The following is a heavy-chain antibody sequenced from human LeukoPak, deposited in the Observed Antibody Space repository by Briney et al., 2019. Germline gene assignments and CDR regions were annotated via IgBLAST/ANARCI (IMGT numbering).Heavy chain of an antibody. CDR2: IYYSGST. CDR1: GGSMNHYY. CDR3: ARKEWVPYYFDY. J-gene: IGHJ4*02. V-gene: IGHV4-59*01. Sequence: SETLSLTCTVSGGSMNHYYWSWIRQPPRKGLEWIGSIYYSGSTYYNPSLKSRVTISVDTSKNQFSLKLTSVTAADTAVYYCARKEWVPYYFDYWGQGTLVTVSS. D-gene: IGHD3-3*01.